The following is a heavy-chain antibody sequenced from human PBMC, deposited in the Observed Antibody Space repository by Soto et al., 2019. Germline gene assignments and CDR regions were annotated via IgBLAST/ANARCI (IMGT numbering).Heavy chain of an antibody. J-gene: IGHJ4*02. D-gene: IGHD3-10*01. CDR3: ARDLSVRSGSYYHLDY. CDR1: GFNFSNYA. CDR2: MSSNGRYE. V-gene: IGHV3-30*04. Sequence: QVQLVESGGGVVQPGTSLRLSCAASGFNFSNYALHWVRQAPGKGVEWVATMSSNGRYEYYANSVKGRFTISRDNSKNTLYLQLSSLRADDTALYHCARDLSVRSGSYYHLDYWGQGTLVTVSS.